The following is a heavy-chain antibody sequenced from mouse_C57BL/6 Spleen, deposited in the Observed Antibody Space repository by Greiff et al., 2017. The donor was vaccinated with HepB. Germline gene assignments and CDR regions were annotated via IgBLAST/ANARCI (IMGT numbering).Heavy chain of an antibody. V-gene: IGHV1-64*01. D-gene: IGHD4-1*02. CDR3: ARDPTNWENNAMDY. Sequence: QVQLQQPGAELVKPGASVKLSCKASGYTFTSYWMHWVKQRPGQGLEWIGMIHPNSGSTNYNEKFKSKATLTVDKSSSTAYMQLSSLTSEDSAVYYCARDPTNWENNAMDYWGQGTSVTVSS. J-gene: IGHJ4*01. CDR2: IHPNSGST. CDR1: GYTFTSYW.